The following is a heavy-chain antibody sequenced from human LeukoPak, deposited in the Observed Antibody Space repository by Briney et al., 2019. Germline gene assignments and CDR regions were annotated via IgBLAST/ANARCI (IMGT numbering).Heavy chain of an antibody. CDR2: MHSDGST. V-gene: IGHV3-53*01. D-gene: IGHD3-16*01. J-gene: IGHJ6*04. CDR3: ARDQVLRGSYRTYHYGMDV. Sequence: GRSLRLSCAASGFAVSSNYMSWVRHPPGKGLEWVSVMHSDGSTYYADSVKVRFTISRDNLKNTLSLQMDSLRGEDTAVYYCARDQVLRGSYRTYHYGMDVWGKGTTVTVSS. CDR1: GFAVSSNY.